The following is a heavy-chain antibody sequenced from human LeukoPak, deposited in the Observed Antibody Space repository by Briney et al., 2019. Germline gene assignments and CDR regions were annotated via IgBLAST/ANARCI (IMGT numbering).Heavy chain of an antibody. V-gene: IGHV3-74*01. CDR1: GFTFSGYW. CDR3: AREYYYDSSGISTGY. J-gene: IGHJ4*02. Sequence: PGGSLRLSCAASGFTFSGYWMHWVRQAPGKGLVWVSRINSDGSSTSYADSVKGRFTISRDNAKNTLYLQMNSLRAEDTAVYYCAREYYYDSSGISTGYWGQGTLVTVSS. D-gene: IGHD3-22*01. CDR2: INSDGSST.